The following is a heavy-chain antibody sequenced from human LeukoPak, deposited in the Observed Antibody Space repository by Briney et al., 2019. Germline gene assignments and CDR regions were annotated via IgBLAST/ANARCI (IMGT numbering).Heavy chain of an antibody. Sequence: GGCLRLSCAASGFSFSNFGLHWVRQAPGKGLEWVAFIRYDGNEEYYADSVKGRFTISRDNSKNTLYLQMNSLRAEDTAVYYCARETESRLGYFDYWGQGTLVTVSS. CDR3: ARETESRLGYFDY. J-gene: IGHJ4*02. CDR1: GFSFSNFG. D-gene: IGHD3-9*01. V-gene: IGHV3-30*02. CDR2: IRYDGNEE.